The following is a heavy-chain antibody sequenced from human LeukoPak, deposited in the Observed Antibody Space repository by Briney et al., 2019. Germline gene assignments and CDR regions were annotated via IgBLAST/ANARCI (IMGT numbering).Heavy chain of an antibody. Sequence: GGTLRLSCAASGFTFSSYGMSWVRQAPGKGLEWVSTISGSGGSTYYADSVKGRFTISRDNSKNTLYLQMNSLRAEDTAVYYCAKGRPLLYDSSGSRFDYWGQGTLVTVSS. CDR1: GFTFSSYG. CDR3: AKGRPLLYDSSGSRFDY. J-gene: IGHJ4*02. V-gene: IGHV3-23*01. CDR2: ISGSGGST. D-gene: IGHD3-22*01.